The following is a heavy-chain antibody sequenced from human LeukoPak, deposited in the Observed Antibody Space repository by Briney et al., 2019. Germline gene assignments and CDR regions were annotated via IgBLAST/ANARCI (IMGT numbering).Heavy chain of an antibody. D-gene: IGHD5-12*01. V-gene: IGHV1-3*03. J-gene: IGHJ4*02. CDR2: INAGNGHT. Sequence: ASVKVSCKTSAYSFTPYAMHWVRQAPGQRREWMGWINAGNGHTKYSQEFQGRLTITRDTSANIVYMDLSSLRSEDMAVYYCARGRWVATNQAYYFDDWGQGTLVTVSS. CDR1: AYSFTPYA. CDR3: ARGRWVATNQAYYFDD.